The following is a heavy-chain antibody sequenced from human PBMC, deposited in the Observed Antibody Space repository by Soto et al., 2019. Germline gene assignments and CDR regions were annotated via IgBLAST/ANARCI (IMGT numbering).Heavy chain of an antibody. CDR1: GGSIISYY. CDR2: IYYSAST. D-gene: IGHD2-21*02. Sequence: SETLSLTCTVSGGSIISYYWSWILQPPWKGLEWIGYIYYSASTNYSPSLKSRVTISVDTSKNQFSLNLSSVTAADTAVYYCARHLPYCGGDCYSLDYWGQGTLVTVSS. CDR3: ARHLPYCGGDCYSLDY. V-gene: IGHV4-59*08. J-gene: IGHJ4*02.